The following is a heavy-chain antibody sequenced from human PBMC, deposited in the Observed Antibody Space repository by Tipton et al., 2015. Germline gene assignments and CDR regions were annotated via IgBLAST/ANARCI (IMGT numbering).Heavy chain of an antibody. V-gene: IGHV4-31*03. J-gene: IGHJ4*02. D-gene: IGHD5-12*01. CDR2: IYYSGNT. CDR1: GGSISSGKYY. CDR3: ARVKVATMLYCFDY. Sequence: TLSLTCTVSGGSISSGKYYWSWIRQHPGKGLEWIGYIYYSGNTYYNPSLKSRVTISVDTSKSQFSLKLTSVTAADTAVYYCARVKVATMLYCFDYWGQGTLVTVSS.